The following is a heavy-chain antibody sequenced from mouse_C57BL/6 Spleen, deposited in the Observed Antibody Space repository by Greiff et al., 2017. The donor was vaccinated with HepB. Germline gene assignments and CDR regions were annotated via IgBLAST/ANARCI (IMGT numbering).Heavy chain of an antibody. V-gene: IGHV1-50*01. CDR3: ARLRGAAAQDFDY. Sequence: QVQLQQPGAELVKPGASVKLSCKASGYTFTSYWMQWVKQRPGQGLEWIGEIDPSDSYTNYNQKFKGKATLTVDTSSSTAHMQLISLSSEDSAVYYCARLRGAAAQDFDYRGQGTTLTVSS. CDR2: IDPSDSYT. J-gene: IGHJ2*01. CDR1: GYTFTSYW. D-gene: IGHD3-2*02.